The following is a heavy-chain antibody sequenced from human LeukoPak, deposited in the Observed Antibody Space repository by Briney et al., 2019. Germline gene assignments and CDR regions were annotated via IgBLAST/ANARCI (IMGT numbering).Heavy chain of an antibody. CDR2: IYKGGNT. CDR3: ARVDYSRAFDI. J-gene: IGHJ3*02. Sequence: PGGSLRLSCAASGFTVSSTYVSWVRQAPGKGLEWVSVIYKGGNTYYIDSVKGRFTISRDTSKNTLYLQMNSLRAEDTAVYYCARVDYSRAFDIWGQGTMATVSS. V-gene: IGHV3-53*01. CDR1: GFTVSSTY. D-gene: IGHD4-11*01.